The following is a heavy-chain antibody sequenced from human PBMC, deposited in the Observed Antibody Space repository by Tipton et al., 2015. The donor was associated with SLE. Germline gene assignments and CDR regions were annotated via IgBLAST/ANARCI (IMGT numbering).Heavy chain of an antibody. J-gene: IGHJ4*02. Sequence: WSWIRQPPGKGLEWIGEINHSGSTNYNPSLKSRVTISVDTSKNQFSLKLSSVTAADTAVYYCARERDYYDSSDYLDYWGQGTLVTVSS. CDR2: INHSGST. V-gene: IGHV4-34*01. CDR3: ARERDYYDSSDYLDY. D-gene: IGHD3-22*01.